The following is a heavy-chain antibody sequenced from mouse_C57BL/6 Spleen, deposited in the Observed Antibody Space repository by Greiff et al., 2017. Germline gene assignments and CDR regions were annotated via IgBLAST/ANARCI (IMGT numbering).Heavy chain of an antibody. CDR2: IYPSDSET. CDR3: ARNGDYPDY. CDR1: GYTFTSYW. J-gene: IGHJ2*01. D-gene: IGHD2-13*01. Sequence: QVQLQQPGAELVRPGSSVKLSCKASGYTFTSYWMDWVKQRPGQGLEWIGNIYPSDSETHYNQKFKDKATLTVDKSSSTAYMQLSSLTSEDSAVYYCARNGDYPDYWGQGTTLTVSS. V-gene: IGHV1-61*01.